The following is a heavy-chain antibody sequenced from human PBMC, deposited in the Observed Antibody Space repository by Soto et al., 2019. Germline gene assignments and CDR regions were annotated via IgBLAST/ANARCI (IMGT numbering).Heavy chain of an antibody. Sequence: PGGSLRLSCAASGFTFSNFAMHWVRQAPGKGLEWVAVTSYDGKNKDYADSVKGRFAISRDNSKKTLFLQMNSLRPEETAVYYCARERAIAATGLFYYWGQGTLVTVSS. J-gene: IGHJ4*02. CDR1: GFTFSNFA. V-gene: IGHV3-30*09. CDR2: TSYDGKNK. CDR3: ARERAIAATGLFYY. D-gene: IGHD6-13*01.